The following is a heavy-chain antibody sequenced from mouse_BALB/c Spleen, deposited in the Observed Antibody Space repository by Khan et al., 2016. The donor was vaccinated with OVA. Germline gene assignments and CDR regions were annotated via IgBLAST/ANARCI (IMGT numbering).Heavy chain of an antibody. CDR2: ISGDSNTI. D-gene: IGHD1-1*01. V-gene: IGHV5-17*02. CDR1: GFTFNSYG. J-gene: IGHJ2*01. Sequence: DVHLVESGGGLVQPGGSRKLSCAASGFTFNSYGMHWIRQAPEKGLEWVAYISGDSNTIHYADTVKGRFTISRDNPKNTLFLQMTSLMSEDTAMYYCATSYCYGYYFDYWGPGTTLTVS. CDR3: ATSYCYGYYFDY.